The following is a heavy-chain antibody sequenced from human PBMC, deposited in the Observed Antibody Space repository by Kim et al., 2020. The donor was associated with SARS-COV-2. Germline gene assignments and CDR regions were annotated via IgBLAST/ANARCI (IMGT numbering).Heavy chain of an antibody. D-gene: IGHD6-13*01. CDR1: GGSFSGYY. J-gene: IGHJ5*02. V-gene: IGHV4-34*01. CDR2: INHSGST. Sequence: SETLSLTCAVYGGSFSGYYWSWIRQPPGKGLEWIGEINHSGSTNYNPSLKSRVTISVDTSKNQFSLKLSSVTAADTAVYYCARGRANSNNNWFDPWGQGTLVTVSS. CDR3: ARGRANSNNNWFDP.